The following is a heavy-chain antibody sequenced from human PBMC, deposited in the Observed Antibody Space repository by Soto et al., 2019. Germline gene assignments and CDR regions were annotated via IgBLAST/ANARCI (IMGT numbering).Heavy chain of an antibody. Sequence: QLKLQESGPGLVKPSETLSLTCTVSGGSMSSSSYYWGWIRQPPGKGLEWIGSFYYSGSTYYNPSLKGRVAISVDTSKNQFSLKLTSVTAADTAVYYCARHYYYGAGHNWFDPWGQGTLGTVSS. D-gene: IGHD3-10*01. CDR1: GGSMSSSSYY. J-gene: IGHJ5*02. V-gene: IGHV4-39*01. CDR2: FYYSGST. CDR3: ARHYYYGAGHNWFDP.